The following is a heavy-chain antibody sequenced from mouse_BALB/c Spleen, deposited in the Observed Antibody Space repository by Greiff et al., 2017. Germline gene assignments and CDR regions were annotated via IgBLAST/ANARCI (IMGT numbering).Heavy chain of an antibody. CDR1: GYSITSDYA. D-gene: IGHD2-14*01. V-gene: IGHV3-2*02. J-gene: IGHJ4*01. CDR3: AREDYYRRAMDY. Sequence: EVQLVESGPGLVKPSQSLSLTCTVTGYSITSDYAWNWIRQFPGNKLEWMGYISYSGSTSYNPSLKSRISITRDTSKNQFFLQLNSVTTEDTATYYCAREDYYRRAMDYWGQGTSVTVSS. CDR2: ISYSGST.